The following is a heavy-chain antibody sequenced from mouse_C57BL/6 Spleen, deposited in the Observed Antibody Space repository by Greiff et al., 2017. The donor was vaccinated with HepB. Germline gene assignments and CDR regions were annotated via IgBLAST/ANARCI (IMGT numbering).Heavy chain of an antibody. D-gene: IGHD1-1*01. V-gene: IGHV1-72*01. CDR3: ARSLITTVVATPFAY. CDR1: GYTFTSYW. Sequence: VQLQQSGAELVKPGASVKLSCKASGYTFTSYWMHWVKQRPGRGLEWIGRIDPNSGGTKYNEKFKSKATLTVDKPSSTAYMQLSSLTSEDSAVYYCARSLITTVVATPFAYWGQGTLVTVSA. J-gene: IGHJ3*01. CDR2: IDPNSGGT.